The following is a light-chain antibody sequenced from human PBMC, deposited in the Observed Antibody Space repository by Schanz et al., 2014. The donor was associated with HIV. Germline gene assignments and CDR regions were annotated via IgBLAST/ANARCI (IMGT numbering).Light chain of an antibody. V-gene: IGLV2-8*01. CDR1: SSDVGGYNY. CDR3: QSYDSSLSGPV. CDR2: EVT. Sequence: QSALTQPPSASGSPGQSVTISCTGTSSDVGGYNYVSWYQQHPGRAPKLMISEVTKRPSGVPDRFSGSKSGNTASLTISGLQAEDEADYYCQSYDSSLSGPVFGGGTKLTVL. J-gene: IGLJ3*02.